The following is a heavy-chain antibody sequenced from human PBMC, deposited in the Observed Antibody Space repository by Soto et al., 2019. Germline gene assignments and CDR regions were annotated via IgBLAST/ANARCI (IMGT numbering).Heavy chain of an antibody. D-gene: IGHD1-26*01. V-gene: IGHV1-69*13. CDR3: ASYGIVGATIVPY. CDR2: IIPIFGTA. Sequence: EASVKVSCRASGGTFSSYAISWVRQAPGQGLEWMGGIIPIFGTANYAQKFQGRVTITADESTSTAYMELSSLRSEDTAVYYCASYGIVGATIVPYWGQGTLVTVSS. J-gene: IGHJ4*02. CDR1: GGTFSSYA.